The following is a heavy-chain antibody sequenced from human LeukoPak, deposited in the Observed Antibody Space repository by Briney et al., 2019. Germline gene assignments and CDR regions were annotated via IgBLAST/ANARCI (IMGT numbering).Heavy chain of an antibody. CDR1: GGSLSGYY. J-gene: IGHJ5*02. CDR3: AKGMAVAGQSFDP. Sequence: SETLSLTCAVYGGSLSGYYWSWIRQPPGKGLEWIGEINHSGSTNYNPSLKSRVTISVDTSKNQFSLKLSSVTAADTAVYYCAKGMAVAGQSFDPWGQGTLVTVSS. V-gene: IGHV4-34*01. D-gene: IGHD6-19*01. CDR2: INHSGST.